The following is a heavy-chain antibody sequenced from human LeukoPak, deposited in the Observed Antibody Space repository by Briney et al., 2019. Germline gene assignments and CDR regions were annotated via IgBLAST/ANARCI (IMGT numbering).Heavy chain of an antibody. CDR1: GGSISNNNW. CDR3: ARKYYYDPRNFDP. D-gene: IGHD3-22*01. J-gene: IGHJ5*02. CDR2: IYHSGST. Sequence: PSGTLSLTCDVTGGSISNNNWWSWVRQPPGKGLEWIGEIYHSGSTNYKPSLKSRVTISIDKSKNQFSLKLTSVTAADTAVYYCARKYYYDPRNFDPWGQGTLVTVSS. V-gene: IGHV4-4*02.